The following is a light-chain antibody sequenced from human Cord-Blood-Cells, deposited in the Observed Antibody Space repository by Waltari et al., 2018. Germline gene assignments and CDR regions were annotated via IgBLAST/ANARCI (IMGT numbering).Light chain of an antibody. J-gene: IGLJ2*01. V-gene: IGLV1-47*01. CDR2: RNK. CDR3: AAWGDSLSGVV. CDR1: SSNIGSNY. Sequence: QSVLTQPPSASGTPGQRVTISCSGSSSNIGSNYVYWYKQLPGTAPKLLIYRNKQRRSGVPDRFSGSTSGSSASLAIRGLRSEDEADYYCAAWGDSLSGVVFGGGTKLTVL.